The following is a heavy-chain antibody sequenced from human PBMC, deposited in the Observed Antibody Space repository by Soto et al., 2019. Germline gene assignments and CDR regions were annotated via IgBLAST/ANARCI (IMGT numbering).Heavy chain of an antibody. CDR2: VWSNGVNN. CDR3: VRERGHFDAFDI. Sequence: WSLRLSCAASVFSFRTYGMHWVRQAPGKGLEWVAVVWSNGVNNYYADSVRGRFTISRDNSRNSLYLQMNSLKAEDTAVYYCVRERGHFDAFDIWGQGTMVNVSS. CDR1: VFSFRTYG. J-gene: IGHJ3*02. V-gene: IGHV3-33*01.